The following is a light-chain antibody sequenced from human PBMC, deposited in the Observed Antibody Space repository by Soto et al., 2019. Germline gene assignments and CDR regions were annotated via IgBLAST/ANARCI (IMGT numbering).Light chain of an antibody. J-gene: IGKJ1*01. CDR2: GAS. CDR1: QSISSSY. CDR3: QHYGSTPRT. Sequence: IVLTQSPGTLSLSPGERATLSCRASQSISSSYLAWYQHKPGQTPRLLIYGASSRATGIPDRFSGSGSGTDFTLTISRREPEDFAVYYCQHYGSTPRTFGQGTKVEIK. V-gene: IGKV3-20*01.